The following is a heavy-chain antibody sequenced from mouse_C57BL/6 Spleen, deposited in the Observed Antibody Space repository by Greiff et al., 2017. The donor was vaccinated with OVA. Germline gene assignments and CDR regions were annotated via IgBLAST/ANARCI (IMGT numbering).Heavy chain of an antibody. J-gene: IGHJ1*02. V-gene: IGHV5-17*01. CDR2: ISSGSGTI. CDR1: GFTFSDYG. CDR3: AGTANCDVHVDV. Sequence: EVQLVESGGGLVKPGGSLKLSCAASGFTFSDYGMHWVRQAPGKGLEWVAYISSGSGTIYYADTVKGRFTLSRDTAKNTLFLQLTSLRSEDTAADYCAGTANCDVHVDVWGTGTTVTASS. D-gene: IGHD4-1*01.